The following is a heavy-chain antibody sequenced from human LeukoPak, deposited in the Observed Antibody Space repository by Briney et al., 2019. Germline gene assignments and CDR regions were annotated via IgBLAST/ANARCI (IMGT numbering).Heavy chain of an antibody. D-gene: IGHD1-26*01. Sequence: SETLSLTCTVSGGSISSSGYYWGWIRQPPGKGQEWIASIYYSGSTYYNPSLKSRVTISVDTSKNQLSLKLSSLTAADTAVYYSARHEYSGSYYGLSWFDPWGQGTLVTVSS. V-gene: IGHV4-39*01. CDR2: IYYSGST. J-gene: IGHJ5*02. CDR3: ARHEYSGSYYGLSWFDP. CDR1: GGSISSSGYY.